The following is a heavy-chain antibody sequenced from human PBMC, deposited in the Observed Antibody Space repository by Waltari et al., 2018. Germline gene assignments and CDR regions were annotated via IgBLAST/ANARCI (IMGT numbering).Heavy chain of an antibody. CDR1: GFAFSTYA. CDR3: AKDLRDYSNDY. Sequence: EVQLLESGGGLVQPGGSLRLSCAASGFAFSTYAMTWFRQAPGEGLEWVALIYGGGSPTHYADSVKVRFTISRDDSKNTLFLEMNSLRVEDTAVYYCAKDLRDYSNDYWGQGTLVTVSS. CDR2: IYGGGSPT. J-gene: IGHJ4*02. V-gene: IGHV3-23*03. D-gene: IGHD4-4*01.